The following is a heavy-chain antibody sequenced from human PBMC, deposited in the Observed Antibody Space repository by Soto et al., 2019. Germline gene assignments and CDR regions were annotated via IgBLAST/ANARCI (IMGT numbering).Heavy chain of an antibody. CDR3: AKLGWSSSWYGPLDY. CDR1: GFTSSSYA. Sequence: GGSLRLSCAASGFTSSSYAMSWVRQAPGKGLEWVSAISGSGGSTYYADSVKGRFTISRDNSKNTLYLQMNSLRAEDTAVYYCAKLGWSSSWYGPLDYWGQGTLVTVSS. V-gene: IGHV3-23*01. CDR2: ISGSGGST. J-gene: IGHJ4*02. D-gene: IGHD6-13*01.